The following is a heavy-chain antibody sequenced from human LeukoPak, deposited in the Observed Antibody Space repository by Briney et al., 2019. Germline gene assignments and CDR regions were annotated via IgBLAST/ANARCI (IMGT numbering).Heavy chain of an antibody. D-gene: IGHD5-18*01. CDR1: GGSFSGYY. J-gene: IGHJ3*02. Sequence: PSETLSLTCAVYGGSFSGYYWSWIRQPPGKGLEWIGEINHSGSTNYNPSLKSRVTISVDTSKNQFSLKLSSVTAADTAVYYCGYSHGLVLFDIWGQGTMVTVSS. CDR2: INHSGST. V-gene: IGHV4-34*01. CDR3: GYSHGLVLFDI.